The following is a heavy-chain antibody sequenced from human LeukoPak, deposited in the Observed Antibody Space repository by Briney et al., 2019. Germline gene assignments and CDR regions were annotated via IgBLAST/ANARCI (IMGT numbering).Heavy chain of an antibody. CDR2: ISGSGGST. Sequence: PGGTLRLSCAASGFTFSSYGMSWVRQAPGKGLEWVSAISGSGGSTYYADSVKGRFTISRDNSKNTLYLQMNSLRAEDTAVYYCAKDQRITMVRDPWGQGTLVTVSS. D-gene: IGHD3-10*01. CDR1: GFTFSSYG. V-gene: IGHV3-23*01. J-gene: IGHJ5*02. CDR3: AKDQRITMVRDP.